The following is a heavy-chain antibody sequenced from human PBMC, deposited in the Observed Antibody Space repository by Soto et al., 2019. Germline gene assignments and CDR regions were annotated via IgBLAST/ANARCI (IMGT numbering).Heavy chain of an antibody. CDR1: GFTVSSYL. J-gene: IGHJ4*02. CDR3: ARVNYGEYGGVSDY. V-gene: IGHV3-74*01. D-gene: IGHD4-17*01. Sequence: EVQLVASGGGLVQPGGSLRLSCAASGFTVSSYLMHWVRQTPGTGLVWVSRINSDGSSTSFADSVKSRFTISRDNAKNTLYLQMNSLRAEDTDVYSCARVNYGEYGGVSDYWGQGTLVNVSS. CDR2: INSDGSST.